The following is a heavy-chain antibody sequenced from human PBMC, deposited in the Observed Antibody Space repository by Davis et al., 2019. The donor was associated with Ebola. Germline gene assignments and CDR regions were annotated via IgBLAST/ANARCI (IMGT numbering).Heavy chain of an antibody. D-gene: IGHD6-13*01. CDR2: IDPSDSYT. J-gene: IGHJ3*02. Sequence: GGSLRLSCKGSGYSFTSSWISWVRQMPGKGLEWMGRIDPSDSYTNYSPSFQGHVTISADKSISTAYLQWSSLKASDTAMYYCARHSSSWNDAFDIWGQGTMVTVSS. CDR3: ARHSSSWNDAFDI. V-gene: IGHV5-10-1*01. CDR1: GYSFTSSW.